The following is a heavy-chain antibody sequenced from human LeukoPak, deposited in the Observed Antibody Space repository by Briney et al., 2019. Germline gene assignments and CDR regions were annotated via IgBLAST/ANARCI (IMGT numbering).Heavy chain of an antibody. V-gene: IGHV3-48*01. D-gene: IGHD5-12*01. Sequence: QTGGSLRLSCAASGFTFSSYSMNWVRQAPGKGLEWVSYISSSSSTIYYADSVKGRFTISRDNAKNSLYLQMNSLRAEDTALYYCATNGGGDSGYGNFDYWGQGTLVTVSS. CDR2: ISSSSSTI. CDR3: ATNGGGDSGYGNFDY. J-gene: IGHJ4*02. CDR1: GFTFSSYS.